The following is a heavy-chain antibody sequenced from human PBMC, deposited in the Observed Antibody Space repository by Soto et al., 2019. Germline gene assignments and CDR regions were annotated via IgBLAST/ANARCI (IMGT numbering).Heavy chain of an antibody. V-gene: IGHV5-51*01. Sequence: PGESLKISCKGSGYTFPSYWIGWVRQMPGKGLEWMGIIYPGDSDARYSPSFQGQVTISVDNSKNTLYLQMNSLRAEDTAVYYCAKNPGYYYDSNGYHFDYWGQGTLVTVSS. CDR3: AKNPGYYYDSNGYHFDY. CDR1: GYTFPSYW. J-gene: IGHJ4*02. D-gene: IGHD3-22*01. CDR2: IYPGDSDA.